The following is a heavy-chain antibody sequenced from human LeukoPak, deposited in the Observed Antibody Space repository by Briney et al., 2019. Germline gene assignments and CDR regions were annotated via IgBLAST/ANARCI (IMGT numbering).Heavy chain of an antibody. D-gene: IGHD2-2*02. Sequence: PSETLSLTCGVSIGSISSGNWWSWVLQSPGKGLEWIGEIHHNGTRNYNPPLKSRVTISADTFKNHFSLILTSLTAADTAVYYCATAPILRGEGGEHYRCGMDVWGQGTTVIVSS. J-gene: IGHJ6*02. CDR3: ATAPILRGEGGEHYRCGMDV. V-gene: IGHV4/OR15-8*01. CDR1: IGSISSGNW. CDR2: IHHNGTR.